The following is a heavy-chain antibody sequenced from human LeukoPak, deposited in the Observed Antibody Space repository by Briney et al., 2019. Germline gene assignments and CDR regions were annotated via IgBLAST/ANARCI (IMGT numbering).Heavy chain of an antibody. CDR1: GWSFSGYY. J-gene: IGHJ4*02. V-gene: IGHV4-34*01. CDR2: INHSGST. D-gene: IGHD6-6*01. Sequence: SETLSLTCAVYGWSFSGYYWSWIRQPPGKGLEWIGEINHSGSTNYNPSLKSRVTRSGDTSKNQFSLKLSSVPAADTAVYYCATGRHQAAQYYFDYWGQGTLVTVSS. CDR3: ATGRHQAAQYYFDY.